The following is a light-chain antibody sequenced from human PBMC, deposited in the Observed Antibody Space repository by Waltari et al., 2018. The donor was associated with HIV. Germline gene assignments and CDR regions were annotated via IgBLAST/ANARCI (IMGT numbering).Light chain of an antibody. Sequence: EIVLTQSPGTLSLSPGERAALSCRASQSVSSSYLAWYQQKPGQAPRLLIYRASSRATGIPDRFSGSGSGTDFTLTISRLEPEDFATYYCQQYGSSPYTFGQGTKVEIK. CDR1: QSVSSSY. J-gene: IGKJ2*01. V-gene: IGKV3-20*01. CDR3: QQYGSSPYT. CDR2: RAS.